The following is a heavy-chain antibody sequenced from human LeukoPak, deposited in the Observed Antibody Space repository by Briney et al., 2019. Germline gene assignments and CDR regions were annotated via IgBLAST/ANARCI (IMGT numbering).Heavy chain of an antibody. J-gene: IGHJ4*02. CDR3: ARGRYYGSGGEILVW. CDR2: IIPIFGTA. D-gene: IGHD3-10*01. CDR1: GGTFSSYA. Sequence: ASVKVSCKASGGTFSSYAISWVRQAPGQGLEWMGGIIPIFGTANYAQKFQGRVTITADESTSTAYMELSSLRSEDTALYYCARGRYYGSGGEILVWWGQGTLVTVSS. V-gene: IGHV1-69*13.